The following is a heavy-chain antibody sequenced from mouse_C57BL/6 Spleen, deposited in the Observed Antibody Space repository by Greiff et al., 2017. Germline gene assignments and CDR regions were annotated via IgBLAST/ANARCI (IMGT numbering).Heavy chain of an antibody. CDR1: GFTFSSYA. Sequence: EVQRVESGEGLVKPGGSLKLSCAASGFTFSSYAMSWVRQTPEKRLEWVAYISSGGDYIYYADTVKGRFTISRDNARNTLYLQMSSLKSEDTAMYSCTRDYYGSNWYFDVWGTGTTVTVSS. D-gene: IGHD1-1*01. J-gene: IGHJ1*03. CDR2: ISSGGDYI. V-gene: IGHV5-9-1*02. CDR3: TRDYYGSNWYFDV.